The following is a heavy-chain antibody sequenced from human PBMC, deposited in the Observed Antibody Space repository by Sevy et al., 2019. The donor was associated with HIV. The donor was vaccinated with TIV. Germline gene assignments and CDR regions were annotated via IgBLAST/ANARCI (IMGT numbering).Heavy chain of an antibody. CDR2: IHYSGST. CDR3: ARHPYMDV. Sequence: SETLSLTCTVSGGSISSSSYYWGWIRQPPGKGLEWIGSIHYSGSTYYNPSLKSRVTISVDTSKNQFSLKLSSVTAADTAVYYCARHPYMDVWGQGTTVTVSS. CDR1: GGSISSSSYY. J-gene: IGHJ6*02. V-gene: IGHV4-39*01.